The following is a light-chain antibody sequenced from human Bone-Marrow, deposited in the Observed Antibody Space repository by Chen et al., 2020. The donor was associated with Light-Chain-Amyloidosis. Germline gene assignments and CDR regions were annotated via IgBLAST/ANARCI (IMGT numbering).Light chain of an antibody. CDR3: QHRSNWPPT. CDR1: QCVTTY. Sequence: EMVLTQSPDTLSLSPGERATLSCRASQCVTTYLAWYQQKPGQAPRLLIYDASNRASGIPARFSGSGSGTDCTLTISGLEAEDFAVYYCQHRSNWPPTFGGGTKVESK. V-gene: IGKV3-11*01. CDR2: DAS. J-gene: IGKJ4*01.